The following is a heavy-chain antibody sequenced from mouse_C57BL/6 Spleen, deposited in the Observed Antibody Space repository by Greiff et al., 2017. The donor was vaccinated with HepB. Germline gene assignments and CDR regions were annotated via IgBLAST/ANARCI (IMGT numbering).Heavy chain of an antibody. CDR3: ASGYDYAWYFDV. J-gene: IGHJ1*03. D-gene: IGHD2-4*01. CDR2: INPYNGGT. CDR1: GYTFTDYY. Sequence: EVKLVESGPVLVKPGASVKMSCKASGYTFTDYYMNWVKQSHGKSLEWIGVINPYNGGTSYNQKFKGKATLTVDKSSSTAYMELNSLTSEDSAVYYCASGYDYAWYFDVWGTGTTVTVSS. V-gene: IGHV1-19*01.